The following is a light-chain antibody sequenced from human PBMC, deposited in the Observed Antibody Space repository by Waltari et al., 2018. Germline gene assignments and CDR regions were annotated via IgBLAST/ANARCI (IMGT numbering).Light chain of an antibody. Sequence: QSALTQPASVSGSPGQSITISCTGTRSDVGSYNFVSWYQQHPSKVPKLIIYEGSKRPSGISDRFSGSKSDNTASLTISGLQAEDEADYYCCSSEGGTNNVVFGGGTKLTVL. J-gene: IGLJ2*01. CDR1: RSDVGSYNF. CDR2: EGS. CDR3: CSSEGGTNNVV. V-gene: IGLV2-23*01.